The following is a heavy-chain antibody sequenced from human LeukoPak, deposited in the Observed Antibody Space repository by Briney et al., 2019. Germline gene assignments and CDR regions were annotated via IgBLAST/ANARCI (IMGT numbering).Heavy chain of an antibody. V-gene: IGHV3-21*01. CDR1: GFTFSSYS. CDR3: ARYSSGWPGYFDY. D-gene: IGHD6-25*01. CDR2: ISSSSSYI. J-gene: IGHJ4*02. Sequence: GGSLRLSCAASGFTFSSYSMNWVRQAPGKGLEWVSSISSSSSYIYYADSVKGRFTISRDNAKNSLYLQMNSLRAKDTAVYYCARYSSGWPGYFDYWGQGTLVTVSS.